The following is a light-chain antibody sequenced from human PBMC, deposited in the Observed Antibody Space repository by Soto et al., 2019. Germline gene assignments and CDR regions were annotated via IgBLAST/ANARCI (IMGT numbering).Light chain of an antibody. CDR1: PSVSSY. CDR3: RQRSNWPIT. CDR2: DAS. V-gene: IGKV3-11*01. J-gene: IGKJ5*01. Sequence: EIVLTQSPATPSLSPGERATLSCRASPSVSSYLAWYQQKPGQAPRLLIYDASNRATGIPARFSGSGSGTDFTLTISSLEPEDFAVYYCRQRSNWPITFGQGTRLEIK.